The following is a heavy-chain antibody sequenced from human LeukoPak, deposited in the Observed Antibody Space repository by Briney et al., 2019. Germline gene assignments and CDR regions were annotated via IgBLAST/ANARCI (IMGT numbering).Heavy chain of an antibody. Sequence: GGSLRLSCAASGFTFSSYWMHWVRQAPGKGLVWVSRLNSDGSSTSYADSVKGRFTISRDNAKNTLYLQMNSLRAEDTAVYYCARSSRGDAINFDYWGQGTLVTVSS. CDR1: GFTFSSYW. CDR3: ARSSRGDAINFDY. V-gene: IGHV3-74*01. D-gene: IGHD2-21*02. CDR2: LNSDGSST. J-gene: IGHJ4*02.